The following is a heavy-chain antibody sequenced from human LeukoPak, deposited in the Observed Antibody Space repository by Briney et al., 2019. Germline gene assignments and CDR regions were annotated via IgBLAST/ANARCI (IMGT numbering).Heavy chain of an antibody. D-gene: IGHD3-22*01. J-gene: IGHJ4*02. CDR3: AREPHYYDSSGYVLYFDY. V-gene: IGHV4-61*02. Sequence: TSQTLSLTCTVSGGSISSGSYYWSWIRQPAGKGLEWIGRIYTSGSTNYNPSLKSRVTISVDTSKNQFSLKLSSVTAADTAVYYCAREPHYYDSSGYVLYFDYWGQGTLVTVSS. CDR1: GGSISSGSYY. CDR2: IYTSGST.